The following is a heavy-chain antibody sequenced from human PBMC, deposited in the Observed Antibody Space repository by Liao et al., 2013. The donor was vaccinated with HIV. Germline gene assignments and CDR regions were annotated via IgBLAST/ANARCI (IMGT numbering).Heavy chain of an antibody. CDR1: GGSFSGYY. V-gene: IGHV4-34*01. J-gene: IGHJ3*02. CDR2: INHSGST. Sequence: QVQLQQWGAGLLKPSETLSLTCAVYGGSFSGYYWSWIRQPPGKGLEWIGEINHSGSTNYNPSLKSRVTISVDTSKNQFSLKLSSVTAADTAVYYCARGLEGGDGYNLGDAFDIWGQGTMVTVSS. CDR3: ARGLEGGDGYNLGDAFDI. D-gene: IGHD5-24*01.